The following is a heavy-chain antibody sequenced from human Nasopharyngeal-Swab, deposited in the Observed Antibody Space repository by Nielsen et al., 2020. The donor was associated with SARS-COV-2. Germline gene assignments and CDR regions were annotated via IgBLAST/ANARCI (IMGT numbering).Heavy chain of an antibody. CDR2: IRSKAYGGVP. Sequence: IRQPPGKGLEWVGFIRSKAYGGVPDYAASVKGRFTISRDDSKSIAYLQMNSLKIEDTAVYYCTRDPITIFGVVPDYWGQGTLVTVSS. J-gene: IGHJ4*02. D-gene: IGHD3-3*01. V-gene: IGHV3-49*02. CDR3: TRDPITIFGVVPDY.